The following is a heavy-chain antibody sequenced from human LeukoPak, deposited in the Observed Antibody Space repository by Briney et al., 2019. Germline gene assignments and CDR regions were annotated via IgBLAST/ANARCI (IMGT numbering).Heavy chain of an antibody. Sequence: SETLSLTCTVSGGSISSYYWSWIRQPPGKGLEWIGYIYYSGSTNYNPSLKSRVTISVDTSKNQFFLKLSSVTAADTAVYYCARGGIGGVGAKDYYYYYMDVWGKGTTVTVSS. V-gene: IGHV4-59*01. CDR3: ARGGIGGVGAKDYYYYYMDV. J-gene: IGHJ6*03. CDR1: GGSISSYY. D-gene: IGHD1-26*01. CDR2: IYYSGST.